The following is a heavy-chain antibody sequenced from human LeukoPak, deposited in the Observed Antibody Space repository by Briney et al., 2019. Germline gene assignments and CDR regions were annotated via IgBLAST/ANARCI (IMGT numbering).Heavy chain of an antibody. D-gene: IGHD5-18*01. CDR1: GFTFSGYW. CDR3: IPVRRRRVDTAMVTPTTKQLHNDY. Sequence: GGSLRLSCAASGFTFSGYWMTWVRQGPGQGLEWVANINQDGSERYYVDSVKGRFTISRDNAKNSLYLQMNSLRAEDTAVYYCIPVRRRRVDTAMVTPTTKQLHNDYWGQGTLVTVSS. V-gene: IGHV3-7*01. J-gene: IGHJ4*02. CDR2: INQDGSER.